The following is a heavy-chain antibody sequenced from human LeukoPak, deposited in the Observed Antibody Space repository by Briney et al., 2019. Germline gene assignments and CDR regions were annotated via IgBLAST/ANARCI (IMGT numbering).Heavy chain of an antibody. Sequence: SQTLSLTCTVSGGSISSGGYYWSWIRQPPGKGLEWIGYIYHSGSTYYNPSLKSLVTISVDRSKNQFSLKLSSVTAADTAVYYCARGGRQQLVDYWGQGTLVTVSS. CDR1: GGSISSGGYY. CDR2: IYHSGST. V-gene: IGHV4-30-2*01. D-gene: IGHD6-13*01. J-gene: IGHJ4*02. CDR3: ARGGRQQLVDY.